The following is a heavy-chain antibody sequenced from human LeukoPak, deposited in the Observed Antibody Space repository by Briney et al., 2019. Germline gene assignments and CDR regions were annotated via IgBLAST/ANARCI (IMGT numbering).Heavy chain of an antibody. J-gene: IGHJ4*02. CDR3: ANQIGYFDY. V-gene: IGHV4-59*08. Sequence: SETLSLTCTVSGGSISSYYWNWIRQPPGKGLEWMGYIYYSGTTNYNPSLKGRVTISVDTSKNPCSLKLSCVTAADTSVYYCANQIGYFDYWGQGTLVTVSS. CDR2: IYYSGTT. CDR1: GGSISSYY.